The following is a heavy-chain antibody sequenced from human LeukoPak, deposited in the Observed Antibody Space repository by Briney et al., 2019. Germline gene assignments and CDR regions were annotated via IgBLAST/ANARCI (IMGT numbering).Heavy chain of an antibody. CDR2: ISTRALTI. J-gene: IGHJ5*02. V-gene: IGHV3-48*01. CDR3: AREPVTTGFDL. D-gene: IGHD4-17*01. CDR1: GFSFDTYS. Sequence: GGSLRLSCSGSGFSFDTYSMNWVRQAPGRGLERISYISTRALTIYYADSVKGRFTISRDNANNLLYLQMNSLRAEDTAVYYCAREPVTTGFDLWGQGTLVTVSS.